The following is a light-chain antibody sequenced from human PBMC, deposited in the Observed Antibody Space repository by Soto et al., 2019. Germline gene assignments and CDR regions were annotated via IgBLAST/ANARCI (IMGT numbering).Light chain of an antibody. CDR2: GTS. CDR3: QPYGSSQLT. V-gene: IGKV3-20*01. CDR1: QYVSTTF. Sequence: EIVLTQSPGTLSLSPGERATLSCRASQYVSTTFFAWYQQKPGQAPRLLIYGTSNSATGIPDRFSGSGSWTAFPLTISRPEPEDFAVDYCQPYGSSQLTVGGWTRMEIK. J-gene: IGKJ4*01.